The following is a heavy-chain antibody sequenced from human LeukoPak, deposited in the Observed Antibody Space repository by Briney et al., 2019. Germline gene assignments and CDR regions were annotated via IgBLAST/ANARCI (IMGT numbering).Heavy chain of an antibody. Sequence: SETLSLTCTVSGGSISSGSYYWSWIRQPAGKGLEWIGRIYTSGSTNYNPSLKSRVTISVDTSKNQFSLKLSSVTAADTAVYYCARLSYDYVWGSYRPNYFDYWGQGTLVTVSS. V-gene: IGHV4-61*02. CDR2: IYTSGST. CDR1: GGSISSGSYY. D-gene: IGHD3-16*02. CDR3: ARLSYDYVWGSYRPNYFDY. J-gene: IGHJ4*02.